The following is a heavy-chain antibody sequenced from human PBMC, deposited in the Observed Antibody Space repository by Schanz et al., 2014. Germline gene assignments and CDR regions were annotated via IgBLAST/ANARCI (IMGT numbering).Heavy chain of an antibody. CDR1: GFSLNTYG. Sequence: QAQLMESGGGVVQPGTSLILSCSVSGFSLNTYGIHWFRQPAGKGLEWVAAMSYDGSIKYYGDSVKGRFTISRDYSKNTLYLQMSSLRHEDSAVYYCVKDAYCAGDCFPAEYFQHWGQGTLVTVSS. J-gene: IGHJ1*01. CDR2: MSYDGSIK. V-gene: IGHV3-30*18. CDR3: VKDAYCAGDCFPAEYFQH. D-gene: IGHD2-21*02.